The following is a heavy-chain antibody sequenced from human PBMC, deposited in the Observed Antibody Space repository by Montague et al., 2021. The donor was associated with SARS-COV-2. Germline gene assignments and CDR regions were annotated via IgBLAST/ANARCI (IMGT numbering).Heavy chain of an antibody. D-gene: IGHD3-22*01. V-gene: IGHV4-39*01. CDR1: GGSISSSSYY. Sequence: SETLSLTCTVSGGSISSSSYYWGWIRQPPGKGLEWIGSIYYSGSTYYNPSLKSRVTISVDTSKNQFSLKLSSVTAADTAVYYCARFPTSYYYDSTAAPATPYAFDIWGQGTMVTVSS. CDR3: ARFPTSYYYDSTAAPATPYAFDI. J-gene: IGHJ3*02. CDR2: IYYSGST.